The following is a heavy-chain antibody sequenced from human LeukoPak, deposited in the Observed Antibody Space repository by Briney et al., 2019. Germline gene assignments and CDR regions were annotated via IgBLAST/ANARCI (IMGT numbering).Heavy chain of an antibody. CDR1: GGTFSSYN. CDR3: ASTQGQLYDYYYYGMDV. Sequence: SVKVSCKASGGTFSSYNISWVRQAPGQGLEWMGRIIPILGIANYAQKFQGRVTITAGKSTSTAYMELSSLRSEDTAVYYCASTQGQLYDYYYYGMDVWGQGTTVTVSS. J-gene: IGHJ6*02. D-gene: IGHD2-2*01. V-gene: IGHV1-69*02. CDR2: IIPILGIA.